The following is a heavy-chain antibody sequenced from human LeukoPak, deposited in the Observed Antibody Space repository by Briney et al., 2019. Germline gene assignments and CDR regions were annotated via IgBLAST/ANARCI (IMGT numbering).Heavy chain of an antibody. CDR2: IWYDGSNK. Sequence: GGSLRLSCAASGFTFSSYGMHWVRQAPGKGLEWVAVIWYDGSNKYYADSVKGRFTISRDNSKNTLYLQMNSLRAEDTAVYYCAKPNVAGTSYYGMDVWGQGTTVTVSS. CDR1: GFTFSSYG. V-gene: IGHV3-33*06. D-gene: IGHD6-19*01. J-gene: IGHJ6*02. CDR3: AKPNVAGTSYYGMDV.